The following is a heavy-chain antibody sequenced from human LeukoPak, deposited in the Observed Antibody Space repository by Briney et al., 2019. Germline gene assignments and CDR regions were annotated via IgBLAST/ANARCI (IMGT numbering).Heavy chain of an antibody. CDR2: ISAYNGNT. J-gene: IGHJ4*02. CDR3: ARAPLYYYDSSGYDFDY. D-gene: IGHD3-22*01. CDR1: GYTFTSYG. Sequence: GASVKVSCKASGYTFTSYGISWVRQAPGQGLEWMGWISAYNGNTNYAQKLQGRDTMTTDTSTSTAYMELRSLRSDDTAVYYCARAPLYYYDSSGYDFDYWGQGTLVTVSS. V-gene: IGHV1-18*01.